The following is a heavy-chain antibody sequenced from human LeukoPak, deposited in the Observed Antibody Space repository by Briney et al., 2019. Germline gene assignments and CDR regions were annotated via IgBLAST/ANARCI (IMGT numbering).Heavy chain of an antibody. CDR2: ISSSSSYI. CDR1: GFTFSSYS. D-gene: IGHD5-18*01. Sequence: RGSLRLSCAASGFTFSSYSMNWVRQAPGKGLEWVSSISSSSSYIYYADSVKGRFTISRDNAKNSLYLQMNSLRAEDTAVYYCARSHALTQRIQLWGFDYWGQGTLVTVSS. CDR3: ARSHALTQRIQLWGFDY. V-gene: IGHV3-21*01. J-gene: IGHJ4*02.